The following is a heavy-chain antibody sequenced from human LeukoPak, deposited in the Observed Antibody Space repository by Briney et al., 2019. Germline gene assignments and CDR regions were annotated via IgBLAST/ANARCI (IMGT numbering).Heavy chain of an antibody. D-gene: IGHD5-24*01. CDR3: AKGWLQSGFDY. J-gene: IGHJ4*02. CDR1: GDSVSTSSDG. CDR2: TYYNSNWYI. V-gene: IGHV6-1*01. Sequence: SQTLSLTCAIYGDSVSTSSDGWNWIRQSPSRGLEWLGRTYYNSNWYIDYAVSVKGRITISPDTSKNQFSLQLNSVTPEDTAVYYCAKGWLQSGFDYWGQGTLVTVSS.